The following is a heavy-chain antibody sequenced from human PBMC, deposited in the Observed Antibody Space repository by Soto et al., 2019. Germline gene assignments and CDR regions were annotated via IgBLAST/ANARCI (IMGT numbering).Heavy chain of an antibody. Sequence: PGESLKISCKGSGYSFTTYWIGWVRQMPGKGLEWMGRIDPSDSYTDYSPSFQGHVTISADKSIRTAYVQWTNLQASDTAMYYCARLHPSHAFNIWGQGTMVTVSS. J-gene: IGHJ3*02. CDR3: ARLHPSHAFNI. CDR1: GYSFTTYW. V-gene: IGHV5-10-1*01. CDR2: IDPSDSYT.